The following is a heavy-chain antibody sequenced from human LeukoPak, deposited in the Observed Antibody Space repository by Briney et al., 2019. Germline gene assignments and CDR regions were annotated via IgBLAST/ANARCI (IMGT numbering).Heavy chain of an antibody. J-gene: IGHJ4*02. Sequence: GGSLRLSCAASGFTFSSYWMSWVRQAPGKGLEWVANIKQDGSEKYYVDSVKGRFTISRDNAQNSLYLQMNSLRAEDTAIYYCAGGVWPRSNYWGQGTLVTVSS. CDR3: AGGVWPRSNY. D-gene: IGHD6-13*01. CDR1: GFTFSSYW. V-gene: IGHV3-7*01. CDR2: IKQDGSEK.